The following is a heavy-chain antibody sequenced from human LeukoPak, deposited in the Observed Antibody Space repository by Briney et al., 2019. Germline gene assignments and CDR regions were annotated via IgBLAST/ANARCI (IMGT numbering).Heavy chain of an antibody. J-gene: IGHJ4*02. V-gene: IGHV1-18*01. CDR3: ARGGTYYPSIDY. CDR2: ISAYNGKT. Sequence: GASVKVSCKTSGYTFTSTYINWVRQAPGQGLEWMGWISAYNGKTNYAQKFQGRVTMTTDSSTSTASMDLTSLSPEDTAVYYCARGGTYYPSIDYWGQGTLGTVSS. CDR1: GYTFTSTY. D-gene: IGHD1-26*01.